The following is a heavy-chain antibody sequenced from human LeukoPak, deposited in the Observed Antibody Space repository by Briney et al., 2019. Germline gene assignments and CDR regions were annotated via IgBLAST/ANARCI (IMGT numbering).Heavy chain of an antibody. V-gene: IGHV3-53*05. CDR1: GFTVSTNY. CDR2: IYSGGGGTT. J-gene: IGHJ4*02. Sequence: PGGSLRLSCAASGFTVSTNYMTWVRQAPGKGLEWVSVIYSGGGGTTHYADSVKGRFTISRDNSKNTLYLQMDSLRGEDTAVYYCAGKAAAYYFVYWGQGTLVTVSS. D-gene: IGHD2-2*01. CDR3: AGKAAAYYFVY.